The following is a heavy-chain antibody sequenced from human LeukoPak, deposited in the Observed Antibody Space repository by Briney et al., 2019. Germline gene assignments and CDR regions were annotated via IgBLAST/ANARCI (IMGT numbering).Heavy chain of an antibody. Sequence: SETLSLTXTVSGGSISSYYWSWIRQPPGKGLEWIGYIYYSGSTNYNPSLKSRVTISVDTSKNQFSLKLSSVTAADTAVYYCAALPFSSNWFDPWGQGTLVTVSS. CDR3: AALPFSSNWFDP. V-gene: IGHV4-59*01. J-gene: IGHJ5*02. D-gene: IGHD2-15*01. CDR2: IYYSGST. CDR1: GGSISSYY.